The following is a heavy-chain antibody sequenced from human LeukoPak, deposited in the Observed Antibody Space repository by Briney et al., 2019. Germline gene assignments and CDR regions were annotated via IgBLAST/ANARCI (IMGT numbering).Heavy chain of an antibody. D-gene: IGHD6-19*01. CDR1: GYTFTGYY. CDR3: ARDQSSGWFDY. CDR2: INPSGGST. V-gene: IGHV1-46*01. Sequence: ASVKVSCKASGYTFTGYYMHWVRQAPGQGLEWMGIINPSGGSTSYAQKFQGRVTMTRDTSTSTVYMELSSLRSEDTAVYYCARDQSSGWFDYWGQGTLVTVSS. J-gene: IGHJ4*02.